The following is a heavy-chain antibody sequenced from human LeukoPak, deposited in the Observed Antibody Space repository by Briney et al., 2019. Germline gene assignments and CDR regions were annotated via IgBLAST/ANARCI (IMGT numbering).Heavy chain of an antibody. CDR2: MNPNSGNT. D-gene: IGHD2-2*01. V-gene: IGHV1-8*01. CDR3: ARGAPCPQGSSNSCYYNWFDP. J-gene: IGHJ5*02. CDR1: GYTFTSYD. Sequence: GASVKVSCKASGYTFTSYDINWVRQATGQGLEWMGWMNPNSGNTGYAQKFQGRVTMTRNTSISTAYVELSSLKSEDTAVYYCARGAPCPQGSSNSCYYNWFDPWGQGTLVTVSS.